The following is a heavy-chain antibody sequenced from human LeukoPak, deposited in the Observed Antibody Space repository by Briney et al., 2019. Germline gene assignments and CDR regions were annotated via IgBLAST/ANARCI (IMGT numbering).Heavy chain of an antibody. CDR3: ARGRTHCSGGSCYSEYFQH. V-gene: IGHV1-69*13. Sequence: GASVKVSCKASGGTFSSYAISWVRQAPGQGLEWMGGIIPIFGTANYAQKFQGRVTITADESTSTAYMELSSLRSEDTAVYYCARGRTHCSGGSCYSEYFQHWGQSTLVTVSS. CDR1: GGTFSSYA. J-gene: IGHJ1*01. D-gene: IGHD2-15*01. CDR2: IIPIFGTA.